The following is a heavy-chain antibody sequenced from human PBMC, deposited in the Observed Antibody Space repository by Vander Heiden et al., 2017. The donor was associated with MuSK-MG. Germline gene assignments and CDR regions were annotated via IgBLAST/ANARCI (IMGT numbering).Heavy chain of an antibody. Sequence: EVQLVESGGGLVQPGGSLRLSCKVSGFTFNTYAMHWVRQVPEKGLEWVSGISGSGSRTYYADSVKGRFTLSRDNSKGTLYLKMNILRGEETAVYYCAKDKGTGDRGGYYFESWGQGALVTVSS. CDR2: ISGSGSRT. D-gene: IGHD3-10*01. J-gene: IGHJ4*02. CDR1: GFTFNTYA. CDR3: AKDKGTGDRGGYYFES. V-gene: IGHV3-23*04.